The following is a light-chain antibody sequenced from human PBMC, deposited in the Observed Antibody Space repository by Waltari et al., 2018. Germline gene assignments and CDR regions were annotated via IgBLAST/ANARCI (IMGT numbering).Light chain of an antibody. Sequence: QSALPQPAPVPGSPGQSITISCTGTGREVGVDKLVSWYQKYSGKAPKLIIYADNKRPSGVSNRFSGSKSGNTASLTISGLQAEDEADYHCCSYAGTTNIVVFGGGTKLTVL. J-gene: IGLJ2*01. V-gene: IGLV2-23*01. CDR1: GREVGVDKL. CDR2: ADN. CDR3: CSYAGTTNIVV.